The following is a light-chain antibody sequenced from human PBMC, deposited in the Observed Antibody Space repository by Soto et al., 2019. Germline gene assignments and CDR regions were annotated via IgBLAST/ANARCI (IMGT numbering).Light chain of an antibody. V-gene: IGKV3-15*01. Sequence: DIVITQSPATLSVSPGERATLSCRASQGLSSNLAWYQQKPGQAPRLLIYAASTRATGIPARFSGSGSGTEFTLTISSLQSEDFAVYYCQQYHIWPPWTFGQGTKVDIK. CDR3: QQYHIWPPWT. CDR1: QGLSSN. J-gene: IGKJ1*01. CDR2: AAS.